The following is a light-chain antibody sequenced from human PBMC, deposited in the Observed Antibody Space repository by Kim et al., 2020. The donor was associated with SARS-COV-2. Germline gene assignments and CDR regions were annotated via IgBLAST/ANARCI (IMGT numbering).Light chain of an antibody. CDR2: GKN. V-gene: IGLV3-19*01. CDR3: NSRGSNDNVL. Sequence: SSELTQDPAVSVALGQTVRITCQGDSLRSYYATWSQQKPGQAPIVVIYGKNNRPSGIPDRFSGSSSGDTASLTITGTQAGDEADYYCNSRGSNDNVLFGGGTKLTVL. J-gene: IGLJ2*01. CDR1: SLRSYY.